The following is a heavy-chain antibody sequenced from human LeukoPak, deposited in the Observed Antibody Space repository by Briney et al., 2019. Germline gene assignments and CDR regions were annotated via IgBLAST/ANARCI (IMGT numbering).Heavy chain of an antibody. CDR2: ITSSGSNT. V-gene: IGHV3-23*01. CDR1: GFTFSTYA. CDR3: AKDGDSSGYYWDS. D-gene: IGHD3-22*01. Sequence: GGSLRLSCAASGFTFSTYAMSWVRQAPGKGLEWVSLITSSGSNTYYADSVKGRFTISRDNSKSTLYLQMNSLRAEDTAVYFCAKDGDSSGYYWDSWGREPWSPSPQ. J-gene: IGHJ5*01.